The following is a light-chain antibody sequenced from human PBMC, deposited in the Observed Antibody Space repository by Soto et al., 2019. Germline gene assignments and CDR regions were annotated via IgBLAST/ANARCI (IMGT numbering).Light chain of an antibody. Sequence: EIVLTQSPGTLSLSPGERATLSCRASQSVSSSYLAWYQQKPGQAPRLLIYGASSRATGIPDRFGGSGSGTDFPLTISTLEHEDFAVYYCQQYGSSPRTFGQGTKVEIQ. CDR1: QSVSSSY. CDR3: QQYGSSPRT. CDR2: GAS. J-gene: IGKJ1*01. V-gene: IGKV3-20*01.